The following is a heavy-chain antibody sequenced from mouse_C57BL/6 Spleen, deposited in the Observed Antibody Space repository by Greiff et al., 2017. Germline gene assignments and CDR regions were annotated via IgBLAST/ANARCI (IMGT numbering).Heavy chain of an antibody. CDR2: IHPNSGST. CDR3: ANYGNYFLYAMDY. J-gene: IGHJ4*01. D-gene: IGHD2-1*01. CDR1: GYTFTSYW. V-gene: IGHV1-64*01. Sequence: QVQLKQPGAELVKPGASVKLSCKASGYTFTSYWMHWVKQRPGQGLEWIGMIHPNSGSTNYNEKFKSKATLTVDKSSSTAYMQLSSLTSEDSAVYYCANYGNYFLYAMDYWGQGTSVTVSS.